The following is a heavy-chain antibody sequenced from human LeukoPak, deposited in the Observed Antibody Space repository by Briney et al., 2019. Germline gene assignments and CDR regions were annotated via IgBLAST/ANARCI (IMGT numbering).Heavy chain of an antibody. CDR2: INEDGSEP. J-gene: IGHJ4*02. Sequence: PGGSLRLSCSASGITFSRNWMSWVRQAPGKGLEWVANINEDGSEPYYVDSVQGRFTISRDNAKSLLYLQLTSLRAEDTAVYYCAKDSGGYDYWGQGTLVTVSS. CDR1: GITFSRNW. CDR3: AKDSGGYDY. V-gene: IGHV3-7*01. D-gene: IGHD2-15*01.